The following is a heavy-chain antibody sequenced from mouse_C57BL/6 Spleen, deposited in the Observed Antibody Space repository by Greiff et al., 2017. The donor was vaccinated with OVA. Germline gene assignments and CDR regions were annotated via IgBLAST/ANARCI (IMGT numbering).Heavy chain of an antibody. D-gene: IGHD1-1*02. CDR3: ARGWDWYFDV. Sequence: QVQLQQSGAELARPGASVKMSCKASGYTFTSYTMHWVKQRPGQGLEWIGYINPSSGYTKYNQKFKDKATLTADKSSSTAYLQLSSLTSEDSAVYYCARGWDWYFDVWGTGTTVTVSS. CDR1: GYTFTSYT. CDR2: INPSSGYT. V-gene: IGHV1-4*01. J-gene: IGHJ1*03.